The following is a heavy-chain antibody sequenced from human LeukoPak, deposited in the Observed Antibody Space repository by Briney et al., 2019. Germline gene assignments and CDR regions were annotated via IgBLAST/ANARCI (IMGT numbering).Heavy chain of an antibody. CDR1: GGSISSYY. CDR2: IYTSGST. CDR3: ARGKVVAGTPGQNSWDS. V-gene: IGHV4-4*07. D-gene: IGHD6-19*01. Sequence: SETLSLTCTVSGGSISSYYWNWIRQPAGKGLEWVGRIYTSGSTNYNPSLKSRVSMSVDTSKNQFSLKLSSVTAADTAVYYCARGKVVAGTPGQNSWDSWGQGTLVTASS. J-gene: IGHJ4*02.